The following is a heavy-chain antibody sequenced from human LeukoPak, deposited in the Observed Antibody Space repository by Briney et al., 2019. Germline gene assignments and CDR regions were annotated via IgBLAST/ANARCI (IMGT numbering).Heavy chain of an antibody. V-gene: IGHV4-31*03. CDR1: GGSISSGGYY. CDR2: IYYSGST. Sequence: SQTLSLTCTVSGGSISSGGYYWSWIRQHPGKGLEWIGYIYYSGSTYYNPSLKSRVTISVDTSKNQFSLKLSSVTAADTAVYYCARDLRGYSYNWIDPWGQGTLVTVSS. J-gene: IGHJ5*02. D-gene: IGHD5-18*01. CDR3: ARDLRGYSYNWIDP.